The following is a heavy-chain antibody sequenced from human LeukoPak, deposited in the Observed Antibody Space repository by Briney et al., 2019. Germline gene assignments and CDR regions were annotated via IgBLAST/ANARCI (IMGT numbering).Heavy chain of an antibody. Sequence: PSETLSLTCTVSGGSISSGSYYWSWVRQPAGKGLEWIGRIHSSGITTYNPSLKSRVTISVDTSKSQFSLKLSSVTAADTAVYYCARVAQQLWLPYYYYYYYMDVWGKGATVTVSS. J-gene: IGHJ6*03. CDR1: GGSISSGSYY. D-gene: IGHD2-2*01. CDR2: IHSSGIT. V-gene: IGHV4-61*02. CDR3: ARVAQQLWLPYYYYYYYMDV.